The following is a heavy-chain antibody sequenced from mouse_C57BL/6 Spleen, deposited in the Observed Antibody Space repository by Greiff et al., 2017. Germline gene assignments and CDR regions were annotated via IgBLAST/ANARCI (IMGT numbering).Heavy chain of an antibody. CDR3: ARGGSSYFSYFDY. Sequence: DVKLQESGPGLVKPSQSLSLTCSVTGYSITSGYYWNWIRQFPGNKLEWMGYISYDGSNNYNPSLKNRISITRDTSKNQFFLKLNSVTTEDTATYYCARGGSSYFSYFDYWGQGTTLTVSS. J-gene: IGHJ2*01. CDR1: GYSITSGYY. V-gene: IGHV3-6*01. CDR2: ISYDGSN. D-gene: IGHD1-1*01.